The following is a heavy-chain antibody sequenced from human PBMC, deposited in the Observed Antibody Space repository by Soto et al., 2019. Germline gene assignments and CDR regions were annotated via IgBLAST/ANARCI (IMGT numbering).Heavy chain of an antibody. V-gene: IGHV4-39*01. CDR3: ARHMPGDRGFY. CDR1: GGSISSSSYY. D-gene: IGHD2-2*01. Sequence: SETLSLTCTVSGGSISSSSYYWGWIRQPPGKGLEWIGSIYYSGSTYYNPSLKSRVTISVDTSKNQFSLKLSSVTAADTAVYYCARHMPGDRGFYWGLGTLVTVSS. J-gene: IGHJ4*02. CDR2: IYYSGST.